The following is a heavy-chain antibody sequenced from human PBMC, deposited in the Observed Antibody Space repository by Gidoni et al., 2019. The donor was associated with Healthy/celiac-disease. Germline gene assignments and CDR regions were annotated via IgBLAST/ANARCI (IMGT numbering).Heavy chain of an antibody. V-gene: IGHV4-34*01. D-gene: IGHD3-22*01. CDR1: GGSFSGYY. CDR3: ARIHYYDSSGYY. Sequence: QVQLQQWGAGLLKPSETLSLTCAVYGGSFSGYYWSWILQPPGKGLEWIGEINHSGSTNYNPSLKSRVTISVDTSKNQFSLKLSSVTAADTAVYYCARIHYYDSSGYYWGQGTLVTVSS. CDR2: INHSGST. J-gene: IGHJ4*02.